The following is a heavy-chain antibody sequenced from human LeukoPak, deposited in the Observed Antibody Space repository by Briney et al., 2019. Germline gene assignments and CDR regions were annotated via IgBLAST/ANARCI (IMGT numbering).Heavy chain of an antibody. V-gene: IGHV7-4-1*02. CDR1: GYTFTSYA. CDR3: ARGPYYYDDSGYYGPPDY. CDR2: INTNTGTP. Sequence: SVTVSCKASGYTFTSYAISWVRQAPGQGLEWMGWINTNTGTPTYAQGFTGRFVFSFDTSITTAYLQISSLKADDTAVYYCARGPYYYDDSGYYGPPDYWGQGTLVTVSS. D-gene: IGHD3-22*01. J-gene: IGHJ4*02.